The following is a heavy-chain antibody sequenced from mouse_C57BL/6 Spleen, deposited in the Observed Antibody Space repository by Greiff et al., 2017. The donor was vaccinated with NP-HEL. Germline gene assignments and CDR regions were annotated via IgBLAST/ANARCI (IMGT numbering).Heavy chain of an antibody. Sequence: VQVVESGPGLVAPSQSLSITCTVSGFSLTSYAISWVRQPPGKGLEWLGVIWTGGGTNYNSALKSRLSISKDNSKSQVFLKMNRRQTDDTARYYCARNASVVAGDFDYWGQGTTLTVSS. CDR3: ARNASVVAGDFDY. V-gene: IGHV2-9-1*01. D-gene: IGHD1-1*01. CDR2: IWTGGGT. CDR1: GFSLTSYA. J-gene: IGHJ2*01.